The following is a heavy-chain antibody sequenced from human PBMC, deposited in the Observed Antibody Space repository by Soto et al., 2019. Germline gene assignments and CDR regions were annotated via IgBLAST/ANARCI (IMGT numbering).Heavy chain of an antibody. CDR1: GYTFTGYY. CDR3: ASYGIGGTSQYYYGMDV. V-gene: IGHV1-2*02. Sequence: ASVKGSFKTSGYTFTGYYMHWVRQAPGQGLEWMGWINPNSGGTNYAQKFQGRVTMTRDTSISTAYMELSRLRSDDTAVYYCASYGIGGTSQYYYGMDVWGQCITVTVSS. CDR2: INPNSGGT. J-gene: IGHJ6*02. D-gene: IGHD3-16*01.